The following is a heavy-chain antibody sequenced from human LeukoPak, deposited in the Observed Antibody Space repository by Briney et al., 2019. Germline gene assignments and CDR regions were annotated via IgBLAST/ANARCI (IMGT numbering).Heavy chain of an antibody. D-gene: IGHD3-10*01. CDR2: ICTSGST. Sequence: SETLSLTCTVSGGSISSGSYYWSWIRQPAGKGLEWIGRICTSGSTNYNPSLKSRVTISVDTSKNQFSLQLSSVTAADTAVYYCARGYGSGSPSAYYFDYGGQGTLVTVHS. V-gene: IGHV4-61*02. CDR1: GGSISSGSYY. J-gene: IGHJ4*02. CDR3: ARGYGSGSPSAYYFDY.